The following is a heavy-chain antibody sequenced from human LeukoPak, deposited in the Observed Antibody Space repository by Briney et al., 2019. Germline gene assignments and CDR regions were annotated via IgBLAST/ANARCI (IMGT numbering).Heavy chain of an antibody. J-gene: IGHJ5*02. CDR1: GYTFTTYG. Sequence: ASVKVSCKASGYTFTTYGITWVRQAPGQGLEWMGWISAYNGDTSYAQNLQDRVTMATDTSTSTAYMELRSPISDDTAVYYCARALRIAADWFDPWGQGTLATVSS. CDR2: ISAYNGDT. CDR3: ARALRIAADWFDP. V-gene: IGHV1-18*01. D-gene: IGHD6-13*01.